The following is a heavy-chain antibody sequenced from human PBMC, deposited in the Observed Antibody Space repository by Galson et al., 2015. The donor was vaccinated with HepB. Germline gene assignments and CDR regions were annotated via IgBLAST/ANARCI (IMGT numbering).Heavy chain of an antibody. V-gene: IGHV3-23*01. CDR1: GFTFSNYV. J-gene: IGHJ4*02. CDR3: AKAGGWRGLDYFDR. D-gene: IGHD3-3*01. Sequence: SLRLSCAASGFTFSNYVMIWVRQAPGKGLEWVSSITGSGSSIYYADSVKGRFTISRDNSKNTLYLQMNSLRDEDTALYCCAKAGGWRGLDYFDRWGQGTLVTVSS. CDR2: ITGSGSSI.